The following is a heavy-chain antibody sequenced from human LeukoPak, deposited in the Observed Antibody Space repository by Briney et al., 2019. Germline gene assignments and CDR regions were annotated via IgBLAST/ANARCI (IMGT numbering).Heavy chain of an antibody. V-gene: IGHV4-59*01. Sequence: TSETLSLTCTVSGGSISSYYWSWIRQPPGKGLEWIGYIYYSGSTNYNPSLKSRVTISVDTSKNQFSLKLSSVTAADTAVYYCASWGMGFDPWGQGTLVTISS. D-gene: IGHD3-16*01. CDR2: IYYSGST. CDR1: GGSISSYY. CDR3: ASWGMGFDP. J-gene: IGHJ5*02.